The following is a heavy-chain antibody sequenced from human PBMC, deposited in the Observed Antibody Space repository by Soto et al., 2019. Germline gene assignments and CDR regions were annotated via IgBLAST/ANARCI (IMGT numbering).Heavy chain of an antibody. J-gene: IGHJ4*02. CDR3: AHRILRTVFGLVTTTAIYFDF. CDR1: GFSLTTSGGG. D-gene: IGHD3-3*01. Sequence: QITLNESGPTVVKPAETLTLTCTFSGFSLTTSGGGVGWIRQSPGKAPEWLALIYWDDDKRYSASLKSRLTITKDTSKNQVVLTMASVDPADTATYYCAHRILRTVFGLVTTTAIYFDFWGQGTPVVVSS. CDR2: IYWDDDK. V-gene: IGHV2-5*02.